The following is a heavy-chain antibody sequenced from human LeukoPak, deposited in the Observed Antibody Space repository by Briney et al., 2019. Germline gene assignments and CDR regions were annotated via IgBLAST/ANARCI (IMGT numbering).Heavy chain of an antibody. CDR3: ARHPTYYDILTGYPAQGQFDY. D-gene: IGHD3-9*01. Sequence: SETLSLTCTVSGGSISSYYWGWIRQPPGKGLEWIGSIYYSGSTYYNPSLKSRVTISVDTSKNQFSLKLSSVTAADTAVYYCARHPTYYDILTGYPAQGQFDYWGQGTLVTVSS. V-gene: IGHV4-39*01. CDR1: GGSISSYY. J-gene: IGHJ4*02. CDR2: IYYSGST.